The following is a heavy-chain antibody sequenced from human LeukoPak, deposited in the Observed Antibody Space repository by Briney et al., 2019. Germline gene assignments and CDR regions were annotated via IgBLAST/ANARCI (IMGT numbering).Heavy chain of an antibody. Sequence: GGSLRLSCAASGFIFSTYWMHWVRQAPGKGLVWVSRINTDGSSTNYADSVKGRFTISRDNAKNTLYLQMNNLRAEDTAIYYCTREVSVLSGSGSYHYLNWFDPWGQGTLVTVSS. J-gene: IGHJ5*02. CDR2: INTDGSST. V-gene: IGHV3-74*01. D-gene: IGHD3-10*01. CDR3: TREVSVLSGSGSYHYLNWFDP. CDR1: GFIFSTYW.